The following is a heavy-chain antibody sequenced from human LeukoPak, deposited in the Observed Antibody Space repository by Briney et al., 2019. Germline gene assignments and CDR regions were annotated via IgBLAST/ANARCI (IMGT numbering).Heavy chain of an antibody. Sequence: PGGSLRLSCAASGFTFSNYGMHWVRQAPGKGLEWVTFIRYDESNKYYADSVKGRFTISRDNSKNTLYLQMNSLRAEDTAVYYCAAHKKDSSGYYYAYYFDYWGQGTLVTVSS. CDR2: IRYDESNK. J-gene: IGHJ4*02. CDR1: GFTFSNYG. D-gene: IGHD3-22*01. V-gene: IGHV3-30*02. CDR3: AAHKKDSSGYYYAYYFDY.